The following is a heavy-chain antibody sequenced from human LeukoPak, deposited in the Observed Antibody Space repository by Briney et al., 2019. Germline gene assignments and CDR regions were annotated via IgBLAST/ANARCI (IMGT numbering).Heavy chain of an antibody. CDR1: GFTFDDYA. D-gene: IGHD2-15*01. Sequence: PGGSLRLSCAASGFTFDDYAMHWVRQAPGKGLEWVSLISWDGGSTYYADSVKGRFTISRDNSKNSLYLQMNSLRAEDTALYYCAKDASGGYCSGGSCFRPDYWGQGTLVTVSS. CDR3: AKDASGGYCSGGSCFRPDY. J-gene: IGHJ4*02. V-gene: IGHV3-43D*03. CDR2: ISWDGGST.